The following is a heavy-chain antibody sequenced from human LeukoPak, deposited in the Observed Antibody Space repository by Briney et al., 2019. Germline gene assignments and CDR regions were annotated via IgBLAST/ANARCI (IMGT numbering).Heavy chain of an antibody. CDR1: GFTFSSYW. Sequence: GGSLRLSCAASGFTFSSYWMHWVRHAPGKGLVWVSRINSDGSSTSYADSVKGRFTISRDNAKNTLYLQMNSLRAEDTAVYYCARDREKGSETLFDPWGQGTLVTVSS. V-gene: IGHV3-74*01. CDR3: ARDREKGSETLFDP. J-gene: IGHJ5*02. CDR2: INSDGSST. D-gene: IGHD3-10*01.